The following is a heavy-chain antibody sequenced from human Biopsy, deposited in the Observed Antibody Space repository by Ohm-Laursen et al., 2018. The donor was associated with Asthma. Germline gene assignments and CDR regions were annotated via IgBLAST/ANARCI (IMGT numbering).Heavy chain of an antibody. D-gene: IGHD3-3*02. CDR2: IKHDGSEK. CDR3: ARTFHFWSPYHAEHYQL. Sequence: SLRLSCAASGFTFGDYWMSWVRQVPGKGLEWVANIKHDGSEKNRVDSLKGRFTISRDNAKNSLYLQMNSLRAEDTAVYYCARTFHFWSPYHAEHYQLWGQGTPVTVSS. V-gene: IGHV3-7*01. CDR1: GFTFGDYW. J-gene: IGHJ1*01.